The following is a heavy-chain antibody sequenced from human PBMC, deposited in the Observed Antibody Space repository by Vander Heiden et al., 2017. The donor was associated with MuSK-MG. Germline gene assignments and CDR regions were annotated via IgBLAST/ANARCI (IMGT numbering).Heavy chain of an antibody. CDR1: GFSLSTSGMC. J-gene: IGHJ6*02. Sequence: QVTLRESGPALVKSTQTLTLTCTFSGFSLSTSGMCVSWIRQPPGKALEWLARIDWDDGKYYSTSLKNRLTISKDTSTNQVVLIMTNMDPEDTATYYCAREIRGYDYQYYGMDVWGQGTTVTVSS. CDR2: IDWDDGK. D-gene: IGHD3-10*01. CDR3: AREIRGYDYQYYGMDV. V-gene: IGHV2-70*15.